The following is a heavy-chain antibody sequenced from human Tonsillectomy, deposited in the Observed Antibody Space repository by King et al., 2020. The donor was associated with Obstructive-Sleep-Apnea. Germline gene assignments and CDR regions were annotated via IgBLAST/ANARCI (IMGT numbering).Heavy chain of an antibody. CDR1: GFTFDDYG. V-gene: IGHV3-9*01. J-gene: IGHJ4*02. CDR3: AKSYRSGWYVPFDY. CDR2: ISWKSGSI. D-gene: IGHD6-19*01. Sequence: VQLVESGGDTVQPGRSLRLSCAASGFTFDDYGMHWVRQAPGKGLEGVSGISWKSGSIGYADSVKGRYTISRDNAKNSLYLQMNSLRTDDTALYYCAKSYRSGWYVPFDYWGQGTPVTVSS.